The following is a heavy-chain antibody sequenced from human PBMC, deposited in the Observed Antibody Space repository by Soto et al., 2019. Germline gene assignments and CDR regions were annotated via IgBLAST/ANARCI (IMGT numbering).Heavy chain of an antibody. CDR3: ARAEKQWLALDAFDI. Sequence: PGXSLGLSCAASGFTFSSYDIHWVRQATGKGLEWVSAIGTAGDTYYPGSVKGRFTISRENAKNSLYLQMNSLRAGDTAVYYCARAEKQWLALDAFDIWGQGTMVTVSS. V-gene: IGHV3-13*01. D-gene: IGHD6-19*01. J-gene: IGHJ3*02. CDR2: IGTAGDT. CDR1: GFTFSSYD.